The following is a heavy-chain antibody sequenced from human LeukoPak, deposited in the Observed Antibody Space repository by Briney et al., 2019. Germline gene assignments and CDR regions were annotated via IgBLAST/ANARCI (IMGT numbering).Heavy chain of an antibody. CDR1: GGSLSGYY. J-gene: IGHJ3*02. Sequence: SETLSLTCAVYGGSLSGYYWSWIRQPPGKGLEWIGEINHSGSTNYNPSLKSRVTISVDTSKNQFSLKLSSVTAADTAVYYCARARSPAVNDAFDIWGQGTMVTVSS. CDR2: INHSGST. D-gene: IGHD3-16*01. CDR3: ARARSPAVNDAFDI. V-gene: IGHV4-34*01.